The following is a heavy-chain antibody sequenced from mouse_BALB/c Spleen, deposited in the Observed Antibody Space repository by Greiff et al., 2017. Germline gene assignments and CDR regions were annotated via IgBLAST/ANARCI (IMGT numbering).Heavy chain of an antibody. D-gene: IGHD2-4*01. CDR3: ARAIYYDYAWFAY. CDR2: IWAGGST. J-gene: IGHJ3*01. CDR1: GFSLTSYG. Sequence: VHLVESGPGLVAPSQSLSITCTVSGFSLTSYGVHWVRQPPGKGLEWLGVIWAGGSTNYNSALMSRLSISKDNSKSQVFLKMNSLQTDDTAMYYCARAIYYDYAWFAYWGQGTLVTVSA. V-gene: IGHV2-9*02.